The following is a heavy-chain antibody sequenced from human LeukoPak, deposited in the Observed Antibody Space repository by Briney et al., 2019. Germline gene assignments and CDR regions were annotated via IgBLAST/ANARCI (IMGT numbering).Heavy chain of an antibody. CDR2: ISYDGSHK. J-gene: IGHJ4*02. CDR3: ATDQRYAFDY. D-gene: IGHD3-9*01. V-gene: IGHV3-30*03. CDR1: GITFRSYG. Sequence: PGGSLRLSCAASGITFRSYGMHWVRQAPGKGLEWVAVISYDGSHKYYADSVKGRFSISRDNSKNTLYLQMNSLRADDTAVYYCATDQRYAFDYWGQGILVTVSS.